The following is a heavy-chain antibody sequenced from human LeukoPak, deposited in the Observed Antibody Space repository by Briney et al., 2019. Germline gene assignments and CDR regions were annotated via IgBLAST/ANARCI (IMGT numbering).Heavy chain of an antibody. D-gene: IGHD4-17*01. CDR3: ASGHYADYD. CDR2: IKQDGSEK. J-gene: IGHJ4*02. V-gene: IGHV3-7*01. CDR1: GFTFSSYW. Sequence: GGSLRLSCAASGFTFSSYWMSWVRQAPGKGLEWVANIKQDGSEKYYVDSVKGRFTISRDNAQNSLYLQMNSLRDEDTAVYHCASGHYADYDWGQGTLVTVSS.